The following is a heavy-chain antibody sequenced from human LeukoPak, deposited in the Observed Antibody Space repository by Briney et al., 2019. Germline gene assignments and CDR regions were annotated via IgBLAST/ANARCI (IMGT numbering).Heavy chain of an antibody. CDR2: IYYSGST. CDR1: GGSISSSRYY. CDR3: AINDFMTAFDI. V-gene: IGHV4-39*01. J-gene: IGHJ3*02. Sequence: SETLSLTCTVSGGSISSSRYYWGWIRQPPGKGLEWIGSIYYSGSTYYNPSLKSRVTISVDTSKNQFSLKLSSVTAADTAVYYCAINDFMTAFDIWGQGTMVTVSS. D-gene: IGHD2-21*02.